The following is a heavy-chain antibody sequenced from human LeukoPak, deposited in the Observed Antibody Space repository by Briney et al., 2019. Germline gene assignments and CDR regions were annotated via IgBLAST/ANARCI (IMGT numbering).Heavy chain of an antibody. J-gene: IGHJ4*02. CDR3: ARATENFDY. V-gene: IGHV4-30-4*01. CDR1: GGSISSYY. CDR2: IYYSGST. Sequence: PSETLSLTCTVSGGSISSYYWSWIRQPPGKGLEWIGYIYYSGSTYYNPSLKSRVTISVDTSKNQFSLKLSSVTAADTAVYYCARATENFDYWGQGTLVTVSS.